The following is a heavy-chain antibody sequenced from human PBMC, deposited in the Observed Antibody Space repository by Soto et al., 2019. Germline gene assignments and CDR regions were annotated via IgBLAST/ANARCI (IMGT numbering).Heavy chain of an antibody. D-gene: IGHD3-22*01. CDR2: IYTATST. Sequence: EVQLVESGGGLVQPGGSLRLSCAASGFTSGSNYMSWVRQAPGKGLEWVSIIYTATSTYYADSVKGRFTVSRDNSKNTLYLQMNSLRVDDTAMYYCTSDWDQDFYDSRCHFYWGQGTLVTVSS. V-gene: IGHV3-66*01. CDR3: TSDWDQDFYDSRCHFY. J-gene: IGHJ4*02. CDR1: GFTSGSNY.